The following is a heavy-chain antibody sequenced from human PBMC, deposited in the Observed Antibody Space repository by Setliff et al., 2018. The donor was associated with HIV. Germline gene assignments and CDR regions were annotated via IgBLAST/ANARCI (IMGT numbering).Heavy chain of an antibody. J-gene: IGHJ4*02. CDR1: GGSISSGDYY. CDR3: AREYCSAGSCYSGR. CDR2: IYYSGST. V-gene: IGHV4-30-4*01. Sequence: ASETLSLTCTVSGGSISSGDYYWSWIRQRPGKGLEWIGYIYYSGSTSYNPSLKSRLTISVDTSKNQFSLKLSSVTAADTAVYYCAREYCSAGSCYSGRWGQGMLVTVSS. D-gene: IGHD2-15*01.